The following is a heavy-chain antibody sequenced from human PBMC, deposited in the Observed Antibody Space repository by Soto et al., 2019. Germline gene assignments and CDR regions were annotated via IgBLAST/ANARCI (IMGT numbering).Heavy chain of an antibody. V-gene: IGHV1-18*04. Sequence: ASVKVSRKVSGYACTSHLLTWVLQAPGQGLEWVGWISANSGNKKYRQSLQGRVTMTTESSTSTAYLELRDLRLDDTAVYYCARGGFLERSDFWGQGTMVTVSS. CDR2: ISANSGNK. CDR1: GYACTSHL. D-gene: IGHD3-3*01. CDR3: ARGGFLERSDF. J-gene: IGHJ3*01.